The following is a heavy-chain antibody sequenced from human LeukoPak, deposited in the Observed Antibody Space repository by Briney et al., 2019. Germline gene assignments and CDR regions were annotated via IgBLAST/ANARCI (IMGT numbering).Heavy chain of an antibody. CDR3: ARRGIAAAGYYYYYGMDV. Sequence: GGSLGLSCAASGFTFSDYYMSWIRQAPGKGLEWVSYISSSGSTIYYADSVKGRFTISRDNAKNSLYLQMNSLRAEDTAVYYCARRGIAAAGYYYYYGMDVWGQGTTVTVSS. CDR1: GFTFSDYY. J-gene: IGHJ6*02. V-gene: IGHV3-11*01. CDR2: ISSSGSTI. D-gene: IGHD6-13*01.